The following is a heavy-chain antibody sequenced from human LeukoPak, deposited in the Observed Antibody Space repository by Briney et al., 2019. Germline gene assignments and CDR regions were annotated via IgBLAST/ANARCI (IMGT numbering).Heavy chain of an antibody. CDR3: ARETIGVGATIVAFDI. CDR1: GGTFSSYA. D-gene: IGHD1-26*01. Sequence: ASVKVSCKASGGTFSSYAISWVRQAPGQGLEWMGGIIPIFGTANYAQKFQGRVTITTDESTSTAYMELSSLRSEDTAVYYCARETIGVGATIVAFDIWGQGTMVTVSS. V-gene: IGHV1-69*05. J-gene: IGHJ3*02. CDR2: IIPIFGTA.